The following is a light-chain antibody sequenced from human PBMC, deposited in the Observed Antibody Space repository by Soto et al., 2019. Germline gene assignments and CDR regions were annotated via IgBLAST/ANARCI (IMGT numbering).Light chain of an antibody. CDR2: GAS. CDR3: QQYGSS. CDR1: QSVSSSH. V-gene: IGKV3-20*01. J-gene: IGKJ1*01. Sequence: EIVLTQSPGTLSLSPGERATLSCRASQSVSSSHLAWYQQKPGQAPRLLIYGASSRATGIPDRFSGSGSGTDFTLTISILEPEDFAVYYCQQYGSSFGQGTKVDIK.